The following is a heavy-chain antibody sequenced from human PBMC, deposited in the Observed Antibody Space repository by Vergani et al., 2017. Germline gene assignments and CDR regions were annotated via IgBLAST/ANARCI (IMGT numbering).Heavy chain of an antibody. J-gene: IGHJ6*02. V-gene: IGHV3-30*02. CDR2: IRYDGSNP. CDR3: AKKGGSLSYYGVDV. D-gene: IGHD1-26*01. CDR1: GYTFGHFD. Sequence: QEQLLQSGGGVVQPGGSLRLSCIGSGYTFGHFDMHWVRQGPGKGLAWVAFIRYDGSNPQYIDSVKGRFTISRDNSKDTLFLQMNGLRPEDTGTYFCAKKGGSLSYYGVDVWGQGTTITVSS.